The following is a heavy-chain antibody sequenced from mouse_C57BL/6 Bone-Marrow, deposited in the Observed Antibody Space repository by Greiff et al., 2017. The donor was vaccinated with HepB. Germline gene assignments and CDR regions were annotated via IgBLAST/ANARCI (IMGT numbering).Heavy chain of an antibody. V-gene: IGHV5-12*01. CDR1: GFTFSDYY. J-gene: IGHJ4*01. CDR2: ISNGGGST. D-gene: IGHD1-1*01. Sequence: EVMLVESGGGLVQPGGSLKLSCAASGFTFSDYYMYWVRQTPEKRLEWVAYISNGGGSTYYPDTVKGRFTISRDNAKNTLYLQMSRLKSEDTAMYYCARRDYGSSYYYAMDYWGQGTSVTVSS. CDR3: ARRDYGSSYYYAMDY.